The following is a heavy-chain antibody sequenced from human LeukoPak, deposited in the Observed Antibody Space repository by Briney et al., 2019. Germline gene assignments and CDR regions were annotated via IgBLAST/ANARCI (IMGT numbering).Heavy chain of an antibody. D-gene: IGHD1-1*01. V-gene: IGHV4-59*01. Sequence: SETLSLTCTVSGVSISTDSYCWSWQRPRRGRGWMASVQYTGRTTYNHSPRRRLTISTDTSKSQFSLKLSSVTAADTAVYFCVGIGRKGYNRACLVDYWGGASLLAASS. CDR3: VGIGRKGYNRACLVDY. J-gene: IGHJ4*02. CDR2: VQYTGRT. CDR1: GVSISTDS.